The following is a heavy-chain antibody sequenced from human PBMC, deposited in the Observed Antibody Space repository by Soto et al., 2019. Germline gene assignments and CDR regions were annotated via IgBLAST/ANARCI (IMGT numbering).Heavy chain of an antibody. CDR2: ISAYNGNT. V-gene: IGHV1-18*01. Sequence: ASVKVSCKASGYTFTSYGISWVRQAPGQGLEWMGWISAYNGNTNYAQKFQGRVTMTTDTSTSTVYMELRSLRSEDTAVYYCARGTYYYDSSSRRGAFDIWGQGTMVTVSS. CDR3: ARGTYYYDSSSRRGAFDI. CDR1: GYTFTSYG. J-gene: IGHJ3*02. D-gene: IGHD3-22*01.